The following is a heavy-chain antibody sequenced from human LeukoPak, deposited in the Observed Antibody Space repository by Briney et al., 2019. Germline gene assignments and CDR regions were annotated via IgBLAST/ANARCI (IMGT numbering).Heavy chain of an antibody. J-gene: IGHJ4*02. D-gene: IGHD3-10*01. CDR3: ARDAGELLDGACDY. Sequence: GRSLRLSCAASGFTFSSYGMHWVRQAPGKGLEWVAVIWYDGSNKYYADSVKGRFTISRDNSKNTLYLQMNSLRAEDTAVYYCARDAGELLDGACDYWGQGTLVTVSS. V-gene: IGHV3-33*01. CDR1: GFTFSSYG. CDR2: IWYDGSNK.